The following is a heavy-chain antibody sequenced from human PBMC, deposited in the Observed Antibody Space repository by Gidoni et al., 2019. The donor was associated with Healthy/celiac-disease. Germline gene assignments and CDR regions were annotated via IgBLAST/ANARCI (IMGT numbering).Heavy chain of an antibody. Sequence: EVQLVESGGGMVQPGGSLRLSCADSGSTSRRDSRNWVTQAPGTGLEWVSYISSSSSTIYYAAFVKGRFTTSRDNAKNSLYLQMTILRAEDTAVYYCARVYCSGGSCYPYDAFDLWGQGTMVTVSS. D-gene: IGHD2-15*01. CDR3: ARVYCSGGSCYPYDAFDL. CDR2: ISSSSSTI. V-gene: IGHV3-48*04. J-gene: IGHJ3*01. CDR1: GSTSRRDS.